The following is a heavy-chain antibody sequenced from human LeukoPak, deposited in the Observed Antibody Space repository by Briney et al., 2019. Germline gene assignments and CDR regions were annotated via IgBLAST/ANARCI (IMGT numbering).Heavy chain of an antibody. Sequence: SETLSLTCTVSGGSISSSSYYWGWIRQPPGKGLVWIGSIYYSGSTYYNPSLKRRVTISVDTSKNQFSLKLSSVTAADTAVYYCARLWMMYYYDSRAYFDYWGQGTLVTVSS. CDR2: IYYSGST. V-gene: IGHV4-39*01. CDR1: GGSISSSSYY. CDR3: ARLWMMYYYDSRAYFDY. D-gene: IGHD3-22*01. J-gene: IGHJ4*02.